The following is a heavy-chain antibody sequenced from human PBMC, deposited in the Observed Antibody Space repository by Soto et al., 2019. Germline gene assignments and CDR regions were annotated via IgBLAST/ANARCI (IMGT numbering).Heavy chain of an antibody. J-gene: IGHJ6*02. CDR1: GFTFSSYA. CDR3: AIDLWFGELGDYYYGMDV. CDR2: ISYDGSNK. Sequence: GGSLRLSCAASGFTFSSYAMHWVRQAPGKGLEWVAVISYDGSNKYYADSVKGRFTISRDNSKNTLYLQMNSRRAEDTAVYYCAIDLWFGELGDYYYGMDVWGQGTTVTVSS. D-gene: IGHD3-10*01. V-gene: IGHV3-30-3*01.